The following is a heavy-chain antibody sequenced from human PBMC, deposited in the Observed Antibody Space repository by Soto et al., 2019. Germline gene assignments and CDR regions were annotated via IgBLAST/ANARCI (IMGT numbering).Heavy chain of an antibody. V-gene: IGHV3-30*18. CDR3: AKDRLGLRYCEWSLCCV. CDR2: ISYDGSNE. Sequence: QVQLVESGGGVVQPGRSLSLSCAASGFSFRTFGMHWVRQAPGKGLEWVAVISYDGSNEFYADSVKGRFTISRDNSKNTVYLQMNSLRADDTAVYYCAKDRLGLRYCEWSLCCVWGQGTMVTVSS. J-gene: IGHJ3*01. CDR1: GFSFRTFG. D-gene: IGHD3-9*01.